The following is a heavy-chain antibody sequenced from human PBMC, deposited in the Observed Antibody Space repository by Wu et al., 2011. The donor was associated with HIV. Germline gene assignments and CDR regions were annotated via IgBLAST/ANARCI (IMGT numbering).Heavy chain of an antibody. V-gene: IGHV1-2*02. CDR2: INPKNGDT. J-gene: IGHJ4*02. Sequence: QVQLVQSGSEVKKPGASVTVSCEASGYTFTNYFMHWVRQAPGQGLEWMGVINPKNGDTNSAQELKGRVTITTDTSISTAYMELNRLTFDDTAMYYCARDPSGGVDSWGQGTLVTVSS. CDR1: GYTFTNYF. D-gene: IGHD3-10*01. CDR3: ARDPSGGVDS.